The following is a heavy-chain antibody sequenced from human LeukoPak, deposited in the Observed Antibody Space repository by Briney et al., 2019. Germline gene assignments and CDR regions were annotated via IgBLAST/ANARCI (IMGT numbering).Heavy chain of an antibody. D-gene: IGHD1-26*01. CDR1: GFTFSSSA. V-gene: IGHV3-23*01. CDR2: VLGSDDNT. CDR3: AKGRGGATSAFDY. Sequence: GGSLRLSCAASGFTFSSSAMSWVRQAPGKGLEWVSSVLGSDDNTYYADSVKGRFTISGDNSKNTLYLQMNSLRAEDTAVYYCAKGRGGATSAFDYWGQGTLVTVSS. J-gene: IGHJ4*02.